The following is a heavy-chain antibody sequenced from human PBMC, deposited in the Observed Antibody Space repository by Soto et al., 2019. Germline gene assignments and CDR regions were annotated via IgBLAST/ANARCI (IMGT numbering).Heavy chain of an antibody. J-gene: IGHJ6*02. D-gene: IGHD2-15*01. V-gene: IGHV4-30-4*01. CDR1: GGSISSGDYY. CDR3: ARAHCSGGSCSRGHYYYGMDV. CDR2: IYYSGST. Sequence: SETLSLTCTVSGGSISSGDYYWSWIRQPPGKGLEWIGYIYYSGSTYYNPSLKSRVTISVDTSKNQFSLKLSSVTAADTAVYYCARAHCSGGSCSRGHYYYGMDVWGQGTTVTVSS.